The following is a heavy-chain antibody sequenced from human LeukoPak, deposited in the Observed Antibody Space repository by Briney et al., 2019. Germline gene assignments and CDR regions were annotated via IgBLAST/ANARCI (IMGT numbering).Heavy chain of an antibody. CDR1: GSTFSSYA. CDR2: ISGSGGST. CDR3: AKKTGYCSSTSCKGVRAPWFDP. V-gene: IGHV3-23*01. D-gene: IGHD2-2*01. Sequence: PGGSLRLSCAASGSTFSSYAMSWVRQAPGKGLEWVSAISGSGGSTYYADSVKGRFTISRDNSKNTLYLQMNSLRAEDTAVYYCAKKTGYCSSTSCKGVRAPWFDPWGQGTLVTVSS. J-gene: IGHJ5*02.